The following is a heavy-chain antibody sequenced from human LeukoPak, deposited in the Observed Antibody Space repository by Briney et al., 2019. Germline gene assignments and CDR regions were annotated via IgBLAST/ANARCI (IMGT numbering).Heavy chain of an antibody. CDR3: AKRPNYYDSSGYYYFDY. D-gene: IGHD3-22*01. J-gene: IGHJ4*02. CDR2: ISGSGGST. Sequence: GGSLRLSCAASGFTFSSYAMSWVRQAPGKGLEWVSAISGSGGSTYYADSVKGRFTISRDNSKNTLYLQMNSLRAEDTAVYYCAKRPNYYDSSGYYYFDYWGQGTLVTVSS. V-gene: IGHV3-23*01. CDR1: GFTFSSYA.